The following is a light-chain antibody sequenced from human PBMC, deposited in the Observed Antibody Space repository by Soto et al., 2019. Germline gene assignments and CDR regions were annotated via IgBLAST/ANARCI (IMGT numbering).Light chain of an antibody. Sequence: DIQMTQSPSTLSASVGDRVTITCRASHSVDTWLAWYQQKPGKAPKLLIYKASNLVSGVPSRFSGSGSGTEFTLTISSLQPDDFATYYCQQYVGFPYTFGQGNKLEIK. V-gene: IGKV1-5*03. CDR2: KAS. CDR3: QQYVGFPYT. J-gene: IGKJ2*01. CDR1: HSVDTW.